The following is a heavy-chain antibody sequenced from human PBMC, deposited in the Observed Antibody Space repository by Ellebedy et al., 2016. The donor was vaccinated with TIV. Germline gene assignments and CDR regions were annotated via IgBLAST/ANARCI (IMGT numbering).Heavy chain of an antibody. V-gene: IGHV4-39*01. CDR2: VYFTATT. J-gene: IGHJ6*02. CDR3: ATARRDPLYYGVDV. D-gene: IGHD6-13*01. Sequence: MPSETLSLTCTVSGGSISSRTRYWGWFRQTPEKGLEWIGTVYFTATTYYNPSFSSRVTISAYTSNNPFSLRLTSVTAADTAVYYCATARRDPLYYGVDVWGRGTTVTVSS. CDR1: GGSISSRTRY.